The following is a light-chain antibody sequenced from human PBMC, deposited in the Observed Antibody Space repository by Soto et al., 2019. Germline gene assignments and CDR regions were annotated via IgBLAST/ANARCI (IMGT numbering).Light chain of an antibody. CDR3: QQYNYWPET. CDR2: DAS. CDR1: QSVSSN. Sequence: EIVMTQSPATLSVSPGERATLSCRASQSVSSNLAWYQQKPGQAPRLLIYDASTRATGIPARFSGSGSGAEFTLTISSLQSEDFAVYYCQQYNYWPETFGQGTKVDIK. J-gene: IGKJ1*01. V-gene: IGKV3-15*01.